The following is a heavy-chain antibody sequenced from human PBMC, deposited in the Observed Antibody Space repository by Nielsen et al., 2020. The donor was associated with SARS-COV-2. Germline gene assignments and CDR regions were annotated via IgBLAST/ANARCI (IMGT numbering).Heavy chain of an antibody. D-gene: IGHD2-2*02. Sequence: ASVKVSCKASGYTFTGYYMHWVRQAPGQGLEWMGWINPNSGGTNYAQKFQGWVTMTRDTSISTAYMELSRLRSDDTAVYYCARDLYCSSTSCYRAFRFDPWGQGTLVTVSS. CDR3: ARDLYCSSTSCYRAFRFDP. V-gene: IGHV1-2*04. J-gene: IGHJ5*02. CDR1: GYTFTGYY. CDR2: INPNSGGT.